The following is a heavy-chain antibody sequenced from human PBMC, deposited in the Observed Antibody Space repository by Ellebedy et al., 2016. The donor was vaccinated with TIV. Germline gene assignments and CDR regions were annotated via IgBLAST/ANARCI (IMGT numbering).Heavy chain of an antibody. D-gene: IGHD6-6*01. CDR3: AREDLLSSSSSDHHGVDV. CDR2: IDPSTGST. V-gene: IGHV1-46*01. CDR1: GYTFTSYY. J-gene: IGHJ6*02. Sequence: AASVKVSCTASGYTFTSYYMHWVRQAPGQGLEWMGIIDPSTGSTTYARKFQGRVTVTRDTSTSTVYRELSSLRPEETAVYYCAREDLLSSSSSDHHGVDVWGQGTTVTVSS.